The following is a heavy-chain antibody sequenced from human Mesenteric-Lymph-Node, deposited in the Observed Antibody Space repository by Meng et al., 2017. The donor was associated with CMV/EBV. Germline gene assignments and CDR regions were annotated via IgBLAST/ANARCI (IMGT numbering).Heavy chain of an antibody. CDR3: VRDIVRLEQQLDYDGFDI. J-gene: IGHJ3*02. D-gene: IGHD6-13*01. CDR2: LTWNSGAI. CDR1: GFKFDDYA. Sequence: GGSLRLSCTASGFKFDDYAMHWVRQAPGKGLEWVSGLTWNSGAIGYADSVKGRFSISRDNANKSLYLRMDNLGPEDTALYYCVRDIVRLEQQLDYDGFDIWGQGTMVTVSS. V-gene: IGHV3-9*01.